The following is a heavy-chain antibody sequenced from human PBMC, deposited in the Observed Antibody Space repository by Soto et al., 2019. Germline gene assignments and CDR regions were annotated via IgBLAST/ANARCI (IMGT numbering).Heavy chain of an antibody. V-gene: IGHV3-7*01. J-gene: IGHJ4*02. CDR2: IKQDGSEK. CDR1: GFTFSSYW. Sequence: EVQLVESGGGLVQPGGSLRLSCAASGFTFSSYWMSWVRQAPGKGLEWVANIKQDGSEKYYVDSVKGRFTISRDNAKKSLCLQRNSRRAEDTAVYYCARATYSSGCYDPEGPFDYWGQGTLVTVSS. CDR3: ARATYSSGCYDPEGPFDY. D-gene: IGHD6-19*01.